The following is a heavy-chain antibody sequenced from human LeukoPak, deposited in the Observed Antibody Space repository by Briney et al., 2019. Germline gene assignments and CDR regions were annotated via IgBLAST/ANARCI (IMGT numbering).Heavy chain of an antibody. J-gene: IGHJ3*02. CDR3: AKAYCCGDCYTLVGAFDI. CDR2: LWYDGSIK. D-gene: IGHD2-21*02. CDR1: GFTFSSYG. Sequence: RGSLRLSCAAPGFTFSSYGVHWVRQAPGKGLEWGAVLWYDGSIKYYADSVKGRFTISRDNSKNTLYLQMNSLRAEDTAVYYCAKAYCCGDCYTLVGAFDIWGQGTMVSVSS. V-gene: IGHV3-33*06.